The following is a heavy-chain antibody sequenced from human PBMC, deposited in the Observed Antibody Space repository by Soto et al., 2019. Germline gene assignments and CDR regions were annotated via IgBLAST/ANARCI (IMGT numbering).Heavy chain of an antibody. J-gene: IGHJ5*01. V-gene: IGHV1-8*01. CDR1: GYTFASYD. Sequence: QVQLVQSGAEVKTPGASVKVSCKASGYTFASYDINWVRQAPGQGLEWMGWTNPNSGNTGYAQKFQGRLTMTGDTALSIAHMELSSLRNEDTAVYYCARSDGYNFNWLDSWGQGTLVTVSA. CDR2: TNPNSGNT. D-gene: IGHD2-21*01. CDR3: ARSDGYNFNWLDS.